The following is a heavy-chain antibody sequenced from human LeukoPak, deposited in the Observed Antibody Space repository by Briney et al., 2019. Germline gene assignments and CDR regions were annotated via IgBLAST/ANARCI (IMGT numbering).Heavy chain of an antibody. J-gene: IGHJ4*02. CDR1: GGSISSYY. CDR2: IYYSGST. Sequence: ASETLSLTCSVSGGSISSYYWSWIRQPPGKGLEWIGYIYYSGSTNYNPSLKGRVTISVDTSKNQFSLKLSSVTAADTAVYYCARDDTGHFDYWGQGTLVTVSS. D-gene: IGHD3-22*01. CDR3: ARDDTGHFDY. V-gene: IGHV4-59*01.